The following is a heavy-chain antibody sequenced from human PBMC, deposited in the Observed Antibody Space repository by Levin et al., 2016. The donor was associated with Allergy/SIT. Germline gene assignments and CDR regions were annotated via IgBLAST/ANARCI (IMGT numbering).Heavy chain of an antibody. J-gene: IGHJ4*02. CDR1: GFTFTDYY. D-gene: IGHD1-14*01. CDR3: VHSAGRAGGY. CDR2: ISVSGSDI. V-gene: IGHV3-11*01. Sequence: GGSLRLSCVASGFTFTDYYMSWIRQAPGKGLEWVSYISVSGSDIQYAESVKGRFTISRDNAENSLYLQMNSLRAEDTAMYYCVHSAGRAGGYWGQGTLVTVSS.